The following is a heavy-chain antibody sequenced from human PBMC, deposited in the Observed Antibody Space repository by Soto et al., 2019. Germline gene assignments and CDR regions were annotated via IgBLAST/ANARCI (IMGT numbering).Heavy chain of an antibody. Sequence: QVQLQESGPGQVQPSETLSLTCTVSGGSLNRYYWTWIRQFPGKGLEWIGYFYYSGNVNYRGTTHYNPTLQSRATISFDAFKSQFSLKMTSVTAADTAFYYCARPRFTNKEDVFDLWGQGTMVTVSS. D-gene: IGHD2-8*01. V-gene: IGHV4-59*08. CDR2: FYYSGNVNYRGTT. J-gene: IGHJ3*01. CDR3: ARPRFTNKEDVFDL. CDR1: GGSLNRYY.